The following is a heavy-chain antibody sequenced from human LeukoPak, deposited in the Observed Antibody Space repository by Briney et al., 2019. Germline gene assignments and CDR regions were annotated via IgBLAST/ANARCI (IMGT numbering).Heavy chain of an antibody. CDR2: INPNSGGT. V-gene: IGHV1-2*02. CDR3: ARVPPRGRDYGGKPYYFDY. Sequence: ASVKVSCKASGYTFTGYYMHWVRQAPGQGLEWMGWINPNSGGTNYAQKFQGRVTMTRDTSISTAYMELSRLRSDDTAVYYCARVPPRGRDYGGKPYYFDYWGQGTLVTVSS. CDR1: GYTFTGYY. D-gene: IGHD4-23*01. J-gene: IGHJ4*02.